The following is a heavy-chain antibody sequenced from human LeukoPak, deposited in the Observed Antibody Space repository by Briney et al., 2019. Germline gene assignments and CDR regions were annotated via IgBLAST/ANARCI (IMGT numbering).Heavy chain of an antibody. CDR3: ARSLHIAAAGTYHFDY. D-gene: IGHD6-13*01. Sequence: SETLSLTCAVYGGSFSGYYWSWIRQPPGKGLEWIGEISHSGSTNYNPSLKSRVTISVDTSKNQFSLKLSSVTAADTAVYYCARSLHIAAAGTYHFDYWGQGTLVTVSS. J-gene: IGHJ4*02. CDR1: GGSFSGYY. V-gene: IGHV4-34*01. CDR2: ISHSGST.